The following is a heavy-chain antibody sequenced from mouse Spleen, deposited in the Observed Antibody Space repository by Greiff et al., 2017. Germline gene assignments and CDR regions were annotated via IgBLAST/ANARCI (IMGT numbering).Heavy chain of an antibody. V-gene: IGHV3-6*01. CDR3: ARGPIYYDYLFAY. D-gene: IGHD2-4*01. Sequence: DVKLQESGPGLVKPSQSLSLTCSVTGYSITSGYYWNWIRQFPGNKLEWMGYISYDGSNNYNPSLKNRISITRDTSKNQFFLKLNSVTTEDTATYYCARGPIYYDYLFAYWGQGTLVTVSA. CDR1: GYSITSGYY. CDR2: ISYDGSN. J-gene: IGHJ3*01.